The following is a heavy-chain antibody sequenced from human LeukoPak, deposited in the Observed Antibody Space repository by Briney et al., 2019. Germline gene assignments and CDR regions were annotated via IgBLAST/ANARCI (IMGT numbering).Heavy chain of an antibody. D-gene: IGHD3-10*01. J-gene: IGHJ4*02. CDR2: ISSSSNYI. CDR1: GITGYS. CDR3: AGGYGPGSYFPTGVCRY. V-gene: IGHV3-21*04. Sequence: AGGSLRLSCAASGITGYSMHWVRQAPGKGLEWVCSISSSSNYIYCADSVKGRFTISRDNAKNSLYLQMNSLRAEDTAVYYCAGGYGPGSYFPTGVCRYWGQGTLVTVSS.